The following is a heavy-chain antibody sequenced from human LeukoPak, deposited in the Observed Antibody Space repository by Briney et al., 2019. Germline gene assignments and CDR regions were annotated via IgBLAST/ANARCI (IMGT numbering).Heavy chain of an antibody. CDR3: ARSRPVFGVVSQYYYYYYMDV. CDR1: GGSISSHY. J-gene: IGHJ6*03. V-gene: IGHV4-59*11. CDR2: IYDSGST. Sequence: SETLSLTCTVSGGSISSHYWSWIRQPPGKGLEWIGYIYDSGSTNYNPSLKSRVTISVDTSKNQFSLKLSSVTAADTAVYYCARSRPVFGVVSQYYYYYYMDVWGKGTTVTVSS. D-gene: IGHD3-3*01.